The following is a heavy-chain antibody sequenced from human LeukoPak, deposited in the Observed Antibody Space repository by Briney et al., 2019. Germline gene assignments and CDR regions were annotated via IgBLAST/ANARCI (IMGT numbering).Heavy chain of an antibody. CDR1: GFTFSAYG. Sequence: PGKSLRLSCAASGFTFSAYGMHWVRLAPGKGLEWVAVISYDGSNKYYADSVKGRFTISRDNSKNTLYLQMNSLRAEDTAVYYCATDSRIVGATGASDIWGQGTMVTVSS. CDR2: ISYDGSNK. D-gene: IGHD1-26*01. J-gene: IGHJ3*02. V-gene: IGHV3-30*03. CDR3: ATDSRIVGATGASDI.